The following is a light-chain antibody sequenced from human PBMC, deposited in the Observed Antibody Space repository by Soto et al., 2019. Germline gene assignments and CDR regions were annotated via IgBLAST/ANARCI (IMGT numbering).Light chain of an antibody. V-gene: IGKV1-12*01. CDR3: QQASRFPIT. J-gene: IGKJ5*01. Sequence: DIQMTQSPSSLSAFVGDRVTITCRASQDIGNFLAWYQQKPGKAPKLLIYAASSLQSGVPSRFSGSGSGTDFTLTISSLQPEDFATYYCQQASRFPITFGQGTRLEI. CDR2: AAS. CDR1: QDIGNF.